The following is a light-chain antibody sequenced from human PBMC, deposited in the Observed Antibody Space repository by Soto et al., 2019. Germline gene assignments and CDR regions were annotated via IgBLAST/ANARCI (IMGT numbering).Light chain of an antibody. J-gene: IGKJ3*01. CDR1: QDIRNY. CDR2: GAS. V-gene: IGKV1-33*01. CDR3: QQYHNLPPFT. Sequence: DIQMTQSPSSLSASVGARVSITCQASQDIRNYLSWFQQKPGRAPKLLNYGASNLETGVPSRFRGSGYGTDFTFTISSLQPEDIATYYCQQYHNLPPFTFGPGTKVDIK.